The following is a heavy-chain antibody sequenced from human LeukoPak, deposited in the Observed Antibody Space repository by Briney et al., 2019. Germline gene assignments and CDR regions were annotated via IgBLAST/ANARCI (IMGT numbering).Heavy chain of an antibody. CDR3: ARRFNSVWYFDY. D-gene: IGHD6-19*01. CDR1: GGSISSGGYS. Sequence: SETLSLTCAVSGGSISSGGYSWSWIRQPPGKGLEWIGYIYHSGSTFYNPSLKSRVTISVDRSKNQFSLRLNSVTAADTAVYFCARRFNSVWYFDYWGQGTLVTVSS. CDR2: IYHSGST. V-gene: IGHV4-30-2*01. J-gene: IGHJ4*02.